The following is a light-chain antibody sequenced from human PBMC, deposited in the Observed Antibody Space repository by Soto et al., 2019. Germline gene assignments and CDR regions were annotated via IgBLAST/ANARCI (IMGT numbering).Light chain of an antibody. CDR3: QQYSNWPPIT. J-gene: IGKJ5*01. CDR1: QSVSSN. CDR2: GAY. Sequence: ESVLTQSPGILSLSPGERATLSCRASQSVSSNYLAWYQQKPGQAPRLLMYGAYTRATGIPARFSGSGSGTELTLTISRLQSEDLAVYYGQQYSNWPPITFGQVTRLEIK. V-gene: IGKV3-15*01.